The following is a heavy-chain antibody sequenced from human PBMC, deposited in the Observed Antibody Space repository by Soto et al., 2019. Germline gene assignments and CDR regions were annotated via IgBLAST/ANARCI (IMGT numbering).Heavy chain of an antibody. CDR2: ITGSGGST. J-gene: IGHJ4*02. D-gene: IGHD3-16*01. CDR1: GFTFSSYV. V-gene: IGHV3-23*01. CDR3: AKSGVDSYNYRVHY. Sequence: GGSLRLSCAASGFTFSSYVMSWVRQAPGKGLERVSGITGSGGSTYYADSVKGRFTISRDNSKNTLYLQMNSLRAEDTAVYYCAKSGVDSYNYRVHYWGQGALVTVSS.